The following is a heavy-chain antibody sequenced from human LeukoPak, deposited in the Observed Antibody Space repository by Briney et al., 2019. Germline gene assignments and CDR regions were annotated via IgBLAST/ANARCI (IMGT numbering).Heavy chain of an antibody. CDR1: GGSISSYY. J-gene: IGHJ6*03. CDR2: IHYSGST. CDR3: ARERSYYYDSSGYMDV. V-gene: IGHV4-59*01. Sequence: SETLSLTCTVSGGSISSYYWSWIRQPSGKGLEWIGYIHYSGSTNYNPSLKIRVTISVDTSKNQFSLKLSSVTAADTAVYYCARERSYYYDSSGYMDVWGKGTTVTVSS. D-gene: IGHD3-22*01.